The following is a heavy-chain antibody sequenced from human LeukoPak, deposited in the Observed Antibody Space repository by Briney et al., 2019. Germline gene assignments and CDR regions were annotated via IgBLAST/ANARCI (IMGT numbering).Heavy chain of an antibody. CDR2: INEDGSAQ. V-gene: IGHV3-7*05. D-gene: IGHD3-22*01. Sequence: GGSLRLSCAASGFTFSSYAMHWVRQAPGKGLEWVANINEDGSAQNYVDSVKGRFTISRDNAKSTLYLEMNSLRAEDTAVYYCARDAGYDRFDYWGQGTLVTVSS. CDR3: ARDAGYDRFDY. CDR1: GFTFSSYA. J-gene: IGHJ4*02.